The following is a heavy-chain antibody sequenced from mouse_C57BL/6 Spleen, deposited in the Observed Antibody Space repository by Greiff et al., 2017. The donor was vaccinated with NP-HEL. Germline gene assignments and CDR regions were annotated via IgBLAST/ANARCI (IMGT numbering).Heavy chain of an antibody. V-gene: IGHV14-4*01. CDR2: LDPENGDT. CDR1: GFNIKDDY. J-gene: IGHJ1*03. Sequence: QLQQSGAELVRPGASVKLSCTASGFNIKDDYMHWVKPRPEQGLEWIGWLDPENGDTEYASKFQGKATITADTSSNTAYLQLSSLTSEDTAVYYCTTGRDGNYLYGDFDVWGTGTTVTVSS. CDR3: TTGRDGNYLYGDFDV. D-gene: IGHD2-1*01.